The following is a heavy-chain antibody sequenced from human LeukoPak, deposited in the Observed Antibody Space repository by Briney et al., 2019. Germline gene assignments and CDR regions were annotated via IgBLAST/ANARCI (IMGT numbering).Heavy chain of an antibody. D-gene: IGHD6-19*01. CDR1: GFTLSSYW. CDR3: ARGGGWYFDY. CDR2: IKEDGSEK. V-gene: IGHV3-7*01. J-gene: IGHJ4*02. Sequence: GGSLRLSCAASGFTLSSYWMNWVRQAPGKGLEWVANIKEDGSEKYYVDSVKGRFTISRDNAKNSLYLHMNSLRAEDTAVYYCARGGGWYFDYWGQGTLVTVSS.